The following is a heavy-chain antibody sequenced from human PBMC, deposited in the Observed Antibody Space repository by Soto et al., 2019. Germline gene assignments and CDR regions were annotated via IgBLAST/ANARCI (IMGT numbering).Heavy chain of an antibody. Sequence: QVQLVQSGAEVKKPGASVKVSCKASGSTFTSYGISWVRQAPGQGLEWMGWTSAYNGNTNYAQKLQVRVTMTTDTATSTAYMELRSLRSDDTAVYYCARDSWIQLWLSLDHYGMDVWGQGTTVTVSS. V-gene: IGHV1-18*04. CDR1: GSTFTSYG. CDR2: TSAYNGNT. J-gene: IGHJ6*02. CDR3: ARDSWIQLWLSLDHYGMDV. D-gene: IGHD5-18*01.